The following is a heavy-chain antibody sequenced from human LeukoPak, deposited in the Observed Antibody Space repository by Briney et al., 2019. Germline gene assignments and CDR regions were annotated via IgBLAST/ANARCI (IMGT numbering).Heavy chain of an antibody. CDR3: ARGDFDH. V-gene: IGHV3-66*01. Sequence: GGSLRLSCAASGFTFNNYLMSWVRQAPGKGLEWVSIIFSAGSTYYADSVRGRFTISRDNSRNTAYLQMSSLRVEDTAVYYCARGDFDHWGQGTLVTVSS. CDR2: IFSAGST. J-gene: IGHJ4*02. CDR1: GFTFNNYL.